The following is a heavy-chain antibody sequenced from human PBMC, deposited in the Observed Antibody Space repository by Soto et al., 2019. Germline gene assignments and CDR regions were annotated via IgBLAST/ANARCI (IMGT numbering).Heavy chain of an antibody. D-gene: IGHD3-10*01. CDR3: ARSEHGYYGSGSYIDY. CDR1: GGSISSYY. Sequence: PSETLSLTCTVSGGSISSYYWSWIRQPPGKGLEWIGYFYYSGSTNYNPSLKSRVTISIDTSKNQFSLKLSSVTAADTAVYYCARSEHGYYGSGSYIDYWGQGTLVTVSS. V-gene: IGHV4-59*08. J-gene: IGHJ4*02. CDR2: FYYSGST.